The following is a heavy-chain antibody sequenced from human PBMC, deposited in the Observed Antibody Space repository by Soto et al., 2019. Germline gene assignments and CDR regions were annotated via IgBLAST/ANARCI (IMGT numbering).Heavy chain of an antibody. V-gene: IGHV3-7*03. Sequence: HPGGSLRLSCAASGFTFSSYWMSWVRQAPGKGLEWVANIKQDGSEKYYVDSVKGRFTISRDNAKNSLYLQMNSLRAEDTAVYYCARVPAARLGPFSDYWGQGTLVTVSS. CDR2: IKQDGSEK. CDR3: ARVPAARLGPFSDY. CDR1: GFTFSSYW. J-gene: IGHJ4*02.